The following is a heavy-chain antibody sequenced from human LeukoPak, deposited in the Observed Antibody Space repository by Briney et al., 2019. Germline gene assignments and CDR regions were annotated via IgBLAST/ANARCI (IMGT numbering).Heavy chain of an antibody. D-gene: IGHD6-19*01. CDR3: ARANYGSGWYGAFDI. J-gene: IGHJ3*02. CDR1: GFTFSSYS. Sequence: GGSLRLSCAASGFTFSSYSMNWVRQAPGKGLEWVSYISNSISTIYYADPVKGRFTISRDNAKSSLYLQMNSLRAEDTAVYYCARANYGSGWYGAFDIWGQGTMVTVSS. CDR2: ISNSISTI. V-gene: IGHV3-48*01.